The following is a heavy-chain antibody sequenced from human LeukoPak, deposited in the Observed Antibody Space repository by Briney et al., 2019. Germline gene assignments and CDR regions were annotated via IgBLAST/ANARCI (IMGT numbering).Heavy chain of an antibody. CDR2: INTNTGNP. J-gene: IGHJ4*02. D-gene: IGHD2-2*01. CDR1: GYTFSNYA. CDR3: ANTDCSSTSCSIFDY. Sequence: ASVKVSCKASGYTFSNYAMNWVRQAPGQGLEWMGWINTNTGNPTYAQGFTGRFVFSLDTSVSTAYLQISSLKAEDSAVYYCANTDCSSTSCSIFDYWGQGTLVTVSS. V-gene: IGHV7-4-1*02.